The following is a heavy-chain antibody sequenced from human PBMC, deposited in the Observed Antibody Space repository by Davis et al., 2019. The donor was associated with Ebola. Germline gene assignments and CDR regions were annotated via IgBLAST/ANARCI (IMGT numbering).Heavy chain of an antibody. V-gene: IGHV3-64D*06. CDR1: GFIFSSYA. D-gene: IGHD5-18*01. J-gene: IGHJ6*04. CDR3: ARDVGYSYGYPHYYYGMDV. CDR2: IVSSGIST. Sequence: GESLKISCSASGFIFSSYAMHWVRQAPGKGLEYVSAIVSSGISTYYADSVKGRFTISRDNSKNTLYLQMSGLRVEDTAVYYCARDVGYSYGYPHYYYGMDVWGKGTTVTVSS.